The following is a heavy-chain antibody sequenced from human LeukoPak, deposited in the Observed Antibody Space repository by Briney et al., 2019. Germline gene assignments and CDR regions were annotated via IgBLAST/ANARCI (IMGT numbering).Heavy chain of an antibody. J-gene: IGHJ4*02. V-gene: IGHV4-59*12. D-gene: IGHD3-10*01. CDR2: IYYSGSA. Sequence: PSETLSLTCIVSGGSISNYYWSWIRQPPGKGLEWIGYIYYSGSANYNPSLKSRVTISVDTSKSQFSLKLSSVTAADTAVYYCARVQNLPYYYGSGSTYYYFDYWGQGTLVTVSS. CDR3: ARVQNLPYYYGSGSTYYYFDY. CDR1: GGSISNYY.